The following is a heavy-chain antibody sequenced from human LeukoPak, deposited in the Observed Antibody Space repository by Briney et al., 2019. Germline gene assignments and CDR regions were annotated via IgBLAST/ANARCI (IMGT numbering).Heavy chain of an antibody. CDR2: ITGNHGAT. CDR1: GFTFSSFA. D-gene: IGHD4-17*01. Sequence: GGSLRLSCAASGFTFSSFAMTWVRQAPGKGLEWVSSITGNHGATYNIDSVKGRFTIPRDNSQNTLYLQMNSLRVEDTAVYYCTKDPNGNYVGAFDPWGQGTLVTVSS. V-gene: IGHV3-23*01. J-gene: IGHJ5*02. CDR3: TKDPNGNYVGAFDP.